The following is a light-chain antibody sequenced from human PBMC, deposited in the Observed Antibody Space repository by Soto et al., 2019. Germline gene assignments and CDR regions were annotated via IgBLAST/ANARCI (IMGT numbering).Light chain of an antibody. CDR3: QHYNSYSEA. CDR1: QSISNW. J-gene: IGKJ1*01. Sequence: DIQLTQSPCTLSASIGDRVTITCRASQSISNWLAWYQQKPGKAPKLLIYKASTLKSGVPSRFSGSGSGTEFTLTISSLQPDDFATYYCQHYNSYSEAFGQGTKVDIK. V-gene: IGKV1-5*03. CDR2: KAS.